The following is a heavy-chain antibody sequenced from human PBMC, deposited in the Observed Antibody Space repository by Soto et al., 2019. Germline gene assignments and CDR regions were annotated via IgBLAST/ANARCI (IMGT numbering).Heavy chain of an antibody. J-gene: IGHJ4*02. CDR2: ISYSGST. CDR1: GVSMSSHY. Sequence: QVQLQESGPGLVEPSETLSLTCTVSGVSMSSHYWTWLRQPPGKGLEWIGYISYSGSTYYNPSLKSRVTISADTSRNQFSLKLSSVIAADTAVYYFARADPDASVGYWGQGTLVTVSS. D-gene: IGHD3-16*01. CDR3: ARADPDASVGY. V-gene: IGHV4-59*11.